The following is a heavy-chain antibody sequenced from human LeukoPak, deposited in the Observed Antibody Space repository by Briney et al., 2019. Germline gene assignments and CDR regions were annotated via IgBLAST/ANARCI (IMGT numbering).Heavy chain of an antibody. D-gene: IGHD3-9*01. CDR2: INHSGST. J-gene: IGHJ5*02. CDR1: GGSFSGYY. V-gene: IGHV4-34*01. CDR3: ARGRRPYYDILTGYYGWFDP. Sequence: SETLSLTCAVYGGSFSGYYWSWIRQPPGKGLEWIGEINHSGSTNYNPSLKSRVTISVDTSKNQFSLKLSSVTAADTAVYYCARGRRPYYDILTGYYGWFDPWGQGTLVTVSS.